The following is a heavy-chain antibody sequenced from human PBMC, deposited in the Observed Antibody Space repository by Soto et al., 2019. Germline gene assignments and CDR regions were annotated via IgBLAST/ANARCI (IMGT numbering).Heavy chain of an antibody. Sequence: GGSLRLSCAASGFTFSSYGMHWVRQAPGKGLEWVAVISYDGSNKYYADSVKGRFTISRDNSKNTLYLQMNSLRAEDTAVYYCAREYIVVVPAAMRHYYYGMDVWGQGTTVTVSS. V-gene: IGHV3-30*03. CDR3: AREYIVVVPAAMRHYYYGMDV. D-gene: IGHD2-2*01. J-gene: IGHJ6*02. CDR1: GFTFSSYG. CDR2: ISYDGSNK.